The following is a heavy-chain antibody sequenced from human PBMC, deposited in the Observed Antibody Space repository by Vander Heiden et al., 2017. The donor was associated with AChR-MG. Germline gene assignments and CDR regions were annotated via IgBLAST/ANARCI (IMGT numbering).Heavy chain of an antibody. V-gene: IGHV3-30*18. CDR1: RFTCSSDG. CDR2: ISYDGSNK. J-gene: IGHJ4*02. Sequence: QVALVEAWGGLDPPGRSLRFSCAASRFTCSSDGMHWVRQAPGKGLEWVAVISYDGSNKYDADSVKGRFTISRDNSKNTLYLQMNSLRAEDTAVYYCAKAGQDSVSYGYMFDYWGQGTLVTVSS. D-gene: IGHD1-26*01. CDR3: AKAGQDSVSYGYMFDY.